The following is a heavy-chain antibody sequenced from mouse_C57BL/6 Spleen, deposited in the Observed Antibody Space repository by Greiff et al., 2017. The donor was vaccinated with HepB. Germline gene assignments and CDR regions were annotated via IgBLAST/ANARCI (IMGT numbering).Heavy chain of an antibody. CDR2: IDPSDSET. CDR3: ARSNYYGSSPRAMDY. J-gene: IGHJ4*01. V-gene: IGHV1-52*01. CDR1: GYTFTSYW. Sequence: QVQLQQSGAELVRPGSSVKLSCKASGYTFTSYWMHWVKQRPIQGLEWIGNIDPSDSETHYNQKFKDKATLTVDKSSSTAYMQLSSLTSEDSAVYYCARSNYYGSSPRAMDYWGQGTSVTVSS. D-gene: IGHD1-1*01.